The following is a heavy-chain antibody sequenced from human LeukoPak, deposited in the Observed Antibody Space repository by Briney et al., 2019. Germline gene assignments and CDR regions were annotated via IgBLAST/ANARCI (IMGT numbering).Heavy chain of an antibody. CDR2: ISAYNGNT. D-gene: IGHD6-13*01. Sequence: GASVKVSCKASVYTFTSYGISWVRQAPGQGLEWMGWISAYNGNTNYAQKLQGRVTMTTDTSTSTAYMELRSLRSDDTAVYYCAREGSSSWYPIYYYYGMDVWGQGTTVTVSS. V-gene: IGHV1-18*01. J-gene: IGHJ6*02. CDR1: VYTFTSYG. CDR3: AREGSSSWYPIYYYYGMDV.